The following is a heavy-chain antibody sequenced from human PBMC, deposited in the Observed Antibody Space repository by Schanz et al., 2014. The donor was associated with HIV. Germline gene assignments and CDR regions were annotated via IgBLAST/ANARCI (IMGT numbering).Heavy chain of an antibody. D-gene: IGHD3-10*01. V-gene: IGHV3-30*18. CDR2: ISYDGGNK. Sequence: QVQVVESGGGLAKPGGSLRLSCAASGFTFSSYGMHWVRQAPGKGLEWVATISYDGGNKYYADSVKGRFTISRDTSKKKLYLQMNSLRAEDTAVYYCAKGSSLWSFYYDMDVWGQGTTVTVSS. CDR1: GFTFSSYG. CDR3: AKGSSLWSFYYDMDV. J-gene: IGHJ6*02.